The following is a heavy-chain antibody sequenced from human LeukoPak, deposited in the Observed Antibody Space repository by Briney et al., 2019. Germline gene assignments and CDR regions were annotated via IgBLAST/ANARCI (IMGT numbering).Heavy chain of an antibody. CDR2: IDGGGGST. CDR1: GFTFNSYA. Sequence: GGSLRLSCAAFGFTFNSYAMSWIRQAPGKGLEWVSAIDGGGGSTYYADSVKGQFTISRDNSKNTLYLQMNSLRAEDTAIYYCAKRRWGSPYDYWGQGTLVTVSS. D-gene: IGHD3-16*01. J-gene: IGHJ4*02. CDR3: AKRRWGSPYDY. V-gene: IGHV3-23*01.